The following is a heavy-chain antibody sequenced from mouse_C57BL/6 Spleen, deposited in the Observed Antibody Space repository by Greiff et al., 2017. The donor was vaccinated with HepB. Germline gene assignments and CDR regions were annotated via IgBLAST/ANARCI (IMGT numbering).Heavy chain of an antibody. D-gene: IGHD1-1*01. CDR1: GFTFSSYA. V-gene: IGHV5-9-1*02. J-gene: IGHJ1*03. Sequence: EVKLVESGEGLVKPGGSLKLSCAASGFTFSSYAMSWVRQTPEKRLEWVAYISSGGDSIYYADTVKARFTISRDNARTTLYLQMSRLKSEATAMYYCTRDPPLYYGSSYGYFDVWGTGTTVTVSS. CDR3: TRDPPLYYGSSYGYFDV. CDR2: ISSGGDSI.